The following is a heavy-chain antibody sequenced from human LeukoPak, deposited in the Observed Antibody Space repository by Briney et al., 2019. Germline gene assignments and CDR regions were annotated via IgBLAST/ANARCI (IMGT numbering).Heavy chain of an antibody. CDR2: INPSGGNT. CDR1: GYTFTSYY. Sequence: ASVKVSCKASGYTFTSYYMHWVRQAPGQGLEWMGIINPSGGNTSYAQKFQGRATMTRDTSTSTVYMELSSLRSEDTAVYYCARVGGGADIVVVPAHLGAFDIWGQGTMVTVSS. V-gene: IGHV1-46*01. CDR3: ARVGGGADIVVVPAHLGAFDI. J-gene: IGHJ3*02. D-gene: IGHD2-2*01.